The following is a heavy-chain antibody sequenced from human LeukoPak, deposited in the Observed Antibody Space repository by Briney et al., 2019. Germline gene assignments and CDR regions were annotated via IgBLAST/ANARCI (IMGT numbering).Heavy chain of an antibody. J-gene: IGHJ3*02. D-gene: IGHD1-1*01. V-gene: IGHV3-48*03. CDR3: ARGYGLDAFDI. CDR2: ISSSGSTI. CDR1: GFTFSSYE. Sequence: QTGGSLRLSCAASGFTFSSYEMNWVRQAPGRGLEWVSYISSSGSTIYYADSVKGRFTISRDNAKNSLYLQMNSLRAEDTAVYYCARGYGLDAFDIWGQGTMVTVSS.